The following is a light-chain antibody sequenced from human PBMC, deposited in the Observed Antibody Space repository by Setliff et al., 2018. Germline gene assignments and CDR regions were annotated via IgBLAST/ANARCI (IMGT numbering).Light chain of an antibody. CDR2: DVT. CDR3: SSYTSSTTYV. CDR1: SSDVGSYDF. J-gene: IGLJ1*01. V-gene: IGLV2-14*03. Sequence: SALAQPASVSGSPGQSITISCSGTSSDVGSYDFVSWYQQHPAEAPKLIIYDVTNRPSGVSNRFSGSRAGNTASLTISGLQPEDEADYYCSSYTSSTTYVFGSGTKVTVL.